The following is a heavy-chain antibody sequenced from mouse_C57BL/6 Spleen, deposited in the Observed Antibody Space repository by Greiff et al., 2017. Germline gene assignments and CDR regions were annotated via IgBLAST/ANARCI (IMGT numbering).Heavy chain of an antibody. Sequence: EVKLVESGGGLVKPGGSLNLSCAASGFTFRDYGMHWVRQAPEKGLEWVAYISSGSSTIYYADTVKGRFTISRDNAKNTLFLQMTSLRSEDTAMYYCARSFYGSDWFAYWGQGTLVTVSA. CDR2: ISSGSSTI. CDR3: ARSFYGSDWFAY. CDR1: GFTFRDYG. V-gene: IGHV5-17*01. J-gene: IGHJ3*01. D-gene: IGHD1-1*01.